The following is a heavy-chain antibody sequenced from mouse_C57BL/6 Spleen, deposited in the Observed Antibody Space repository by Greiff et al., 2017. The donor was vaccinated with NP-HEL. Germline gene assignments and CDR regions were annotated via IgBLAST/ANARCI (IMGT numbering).Heavy chain of an antibody. D-gene: IGHD2-2*01. J-gene: IGHJ3*01. V-gene: IGHV3-6*01. CDR3: AREWLRREFAY. CDR2: ISYDGSN. CDR1: GYSITSGYY. Sequence: EVQLVESGPGLVKPSQSLSLTCSVTGYSITSGYYWNWIRQFPGNKLEWMGYISYDGSNNYNPSFKNRISITRDTSKNQFFLKLNSVTTEDTATYYCAREWLRREFAYWGQGTLVTVSA.